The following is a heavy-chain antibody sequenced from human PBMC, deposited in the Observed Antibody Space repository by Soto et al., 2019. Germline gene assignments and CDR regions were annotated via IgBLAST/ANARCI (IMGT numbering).Heavy chain of an antibody. Sequence: QVQLEESGGGVVQPGRSLRLSCEASGFTFNTYSMHWVRQPPGKGLEWLAAIWYDGTQKYYADSVKGRFIISRDNDKNLVYLQMDSLRAEDTAVYYCARDPPLSVLVVVATDDFWGQGTLVTVSS. V-gene: IGHV3-33*01. CDR1: GFTFNTYS. J-gene: IGHJ4*02. D-gene: IGHD2-21*01. CDR3: ARDPPLSVLVVVATDDF. CDR2: IWYDGTQK.